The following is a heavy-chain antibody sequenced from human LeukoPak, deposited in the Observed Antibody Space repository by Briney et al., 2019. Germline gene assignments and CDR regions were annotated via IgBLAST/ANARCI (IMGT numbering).Heavy chain of an antibody. CDR1: GFTFSTYA. D-gene: IGHD4-17*01. Sequence: AGSLRLSCAASGFTFSTYAMSWVRQAPGKGLDWLSTISHGGSDTHYADSVKGRFTISRDNSKNTLYLQMNSLRAEDTAVYYCAKALYGDYGRFDYWGQGTLVTVSS. J-gene: IGHJ4*02. CDR2: ISHGGSDT. CDR3: AKALYGDYGRFDY. V-gene: IGHV3-23*01.